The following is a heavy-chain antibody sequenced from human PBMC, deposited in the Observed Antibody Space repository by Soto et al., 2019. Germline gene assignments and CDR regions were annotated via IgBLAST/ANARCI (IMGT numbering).Heavy chain of an antibody. Sequence: QVQLEQSGAEVKKPGGSMKVSCKASGYTFTTYGISWVRQAPGQGLEWMGWINGYNGNTDYPQKLQGRVTMTTDTSTSTAYMELRSLRSDDTAVYYCAREGSAPYYYYGMDVWGQGTTVTVSS. J-gene: IGHJ6*02. V-gene: IGHV1-18*01. CDR2: INGYNGNT. CDR3: AREGSAPYYYYGMDV. D-gene: IGHD6-19*01. CDR1: GYTFTTYG.